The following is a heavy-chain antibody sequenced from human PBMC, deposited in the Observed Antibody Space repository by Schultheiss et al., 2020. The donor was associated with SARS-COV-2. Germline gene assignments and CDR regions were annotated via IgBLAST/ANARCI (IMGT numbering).Heavy chain of an antibody. D-gene: IGHD2-2*01. CDR3: ARGYCSSTSCKRFDP. J-gene: IGHJ5*02. Sequence: SETLSLTCTVSGGSISSYYWSWIRQPAGKGLEWIGYIYYSGSTNYNPSLKSRVTISVDTSKNQFSLKLSSVTAADTAVYYCARGYCSSTSCKRFDPWGQGTLVTVSS. CDR1: GGSISSYY. CDR2: IYYSGST. V-gene: IGHV4-59*08.